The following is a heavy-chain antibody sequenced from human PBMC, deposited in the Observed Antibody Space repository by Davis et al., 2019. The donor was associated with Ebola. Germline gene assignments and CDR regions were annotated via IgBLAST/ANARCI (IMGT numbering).Heavy chain of an antibody. CDR2: INWDGGTT. CDR3: VKTRSNWWNDALEI. J-gene: IGHJ3*02. V-gene: IGHV3-43*01. D-gene: IGHD2-8*02. CDR1: GFTFDDYT. Sequence: GGSLRLSCAASGFTFDDYTMHWVRQAPGKGLEWVSLINWDGGTTYYADSGKCRFTISRDNSKNTLDLQMNSLRPEDTAVYYCVKTRSNWWNDALEIWGRGTMVIVSS.